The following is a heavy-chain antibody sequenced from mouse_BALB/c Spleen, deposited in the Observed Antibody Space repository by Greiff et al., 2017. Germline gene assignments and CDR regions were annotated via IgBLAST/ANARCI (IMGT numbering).Heavy chain of an antibody. J-gene: IGHJ3*01. Sequence: QVQLKQPGAELVKPGASVKMSCKASGYTFTSYNMHWVKQTPGQGLEWIGAIYPGNGDTSYNQKFKGKATLTADKSSSTAYMQLSSLTSEDSAVYYCASYGPWFAYWGQGTLVTVSA. D-gene: IGHD1-1*01. CDR2: IYPGNGDT. V-gene: IGHV1-12*01. CDR3: ASYGPWFAY. CDR1: GYTFTSYN.